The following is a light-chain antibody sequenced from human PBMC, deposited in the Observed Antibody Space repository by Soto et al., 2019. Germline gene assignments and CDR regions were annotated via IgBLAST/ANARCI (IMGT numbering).Light chain of an antibody. Sequence: DIQMTQSPSSLSASVGDRVTITCQASQDIDKYLNWYQQKPGKAPKLLIDDVTKLETGVPSRFSGSGSGTHFTFTIGSLQPDAIATYYCQQYYDLPITFGQGTRLESK. CDR2: DVT. CDR1: QDIDKY. V-gene: IGKV1-33*01. CDR3: QQYYDLPIT. J-gene: IGKJ5*01.